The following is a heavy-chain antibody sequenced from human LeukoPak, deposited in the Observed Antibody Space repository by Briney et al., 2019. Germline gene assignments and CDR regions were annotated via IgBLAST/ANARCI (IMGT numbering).Heavy chain of an antibody. CDR1: GFTFSDYY. Sequence: PGGSLRLSCAVSGFTFSDYYMDWVRQAPGKGLEWVGRIRNKASSYTTEYAASVKGRFTISRDDSKNSLYLQMNSLKAEDTAMYYCARGVLWSGYFYFDYWGQGTLVTVSS. D-gene: IGHD3-3*01. V-gene: IGHV3-72*01. CDR3: ARGVLWSGYFYFDY. J-gene: IGHJ4*02. CDR2: IRNKASSYTT.